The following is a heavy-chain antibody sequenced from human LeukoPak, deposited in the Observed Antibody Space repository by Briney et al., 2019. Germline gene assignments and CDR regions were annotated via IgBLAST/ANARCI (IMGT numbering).Heavy chain of an antibody. CDR2: IYYSGST. CDR3: ARVRQLALGGYYYYYYMDV. D-gene: IGHD6-6*01. V-gene: IGHV4-39*07. J-gene: IGHJ6*03. Sequence: SETLSLTCTVSGGSIRSSSYYWGWIRQPPGKGLEWIGSIYYSGSTYYNPSLKSRVTISVDTSKNQFSLKLSSVTAADTAVYYCARVRQLALGGYYYYYYMDVWGKGTTVTVSS. CDR1: GGSIRSSSYY.